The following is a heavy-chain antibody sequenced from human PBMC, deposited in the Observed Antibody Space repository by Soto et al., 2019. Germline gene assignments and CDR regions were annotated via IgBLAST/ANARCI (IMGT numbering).Heavy chain of an antibody. V-gene: IGHV3-23*01. CDR1: GFTFSSYA. Sequence: FLRLSCAASGFTFSSYAMSWVRQAPGKGLEWVSAISDSGGSTYNADSVKGRFTISRDNSKNTLYLQVNSLRAEDTAVYYCARDLGTARAPFDYWGQGTLVTVSS. J-gene: IGHJ4*02. CDR3: ARDLGTARAPFDY. CDR2: ISDSGGST.